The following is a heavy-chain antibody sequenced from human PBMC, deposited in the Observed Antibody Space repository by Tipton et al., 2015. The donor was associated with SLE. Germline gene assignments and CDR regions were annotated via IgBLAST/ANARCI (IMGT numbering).Heavy chain of an antibody. J-gene: IGHJ4*02. CDR1: GGSISSGSDY. Sequence: TLSLTCTVSGGSISSGSDYWSWIRQPAGKGLEWIGRIYVSGSTNYNPSLQSRVTISVDTSKHQFSLKLSSMTAADTAVYYCATGGYYFDYWGQGTLVTVSS. D-gene: IGHD3-10*01. CDR3: ATGGYYFDY. CDR2: IYVSGST. V-gene: IGHV4-61*02.